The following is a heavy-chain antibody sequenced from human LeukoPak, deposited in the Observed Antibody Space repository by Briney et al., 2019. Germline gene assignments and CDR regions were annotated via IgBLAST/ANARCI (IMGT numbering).Heavy chain of an antibody. Sequence: GGSLRLSCAASGFTFSSYGMHWVRQAPGKGLEWVAVIWYDGSNKYYADSVKGRFTTSRDNSKNTLYLQMDSLRAEDTAVYYCARDGSLGELPTYYFDYWGQGTLVTVSS. D-gene: IGHD1-26*01. CDR2: IWYDGSNK. J-gene: IGHJ4*02. CDR3: ARDGSLGELPTYYFDY. V-gene: IGHV3-33*01. CDR1: GFTFSSYG.